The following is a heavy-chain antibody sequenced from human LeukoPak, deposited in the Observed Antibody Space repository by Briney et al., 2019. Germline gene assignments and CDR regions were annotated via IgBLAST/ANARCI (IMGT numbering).Heavy chain of an antibody. CDR2: IKEDGSEK. Sequence: GGSLRLSCAASGFTFSNYWMSWVRQAPGKGLEWVANIKEDGSEKYYVDSVKGQFTISRDNAKNSLYLQMNSVRAEDTAVYYCARDLVCEGIAVAGSDWGQGTLVTVSS. V-gene: IGHV3-7*01. CDR1: GFTFSNYW. J-gene: IGHJ4*02. CDR3: ARDLVCEGIAVAGSD. D-gene: IGHD6-13*01.